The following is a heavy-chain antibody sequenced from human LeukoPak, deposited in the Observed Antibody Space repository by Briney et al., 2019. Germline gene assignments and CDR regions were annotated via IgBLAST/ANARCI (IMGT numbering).Heavy chain of an antibody. Sequence: ASVKVSCKGSGYTLTELSMHWVRQAPGKGLEWMGGFDPEDGETIYAQKFQGRVTMTEDTSTDTAYMELSSLRSEDTAVYYCATAGYSYGYGAFDIWGQGTMVTVSS. CDR2: FDPEDGET. V-gene: IGHV1-24*01. CDR3: ATAGYSYGYGAFDI. CDR1: GYTLTELS. J-gene: IGHJ3*02. D-gene: IGHD5-18*01.